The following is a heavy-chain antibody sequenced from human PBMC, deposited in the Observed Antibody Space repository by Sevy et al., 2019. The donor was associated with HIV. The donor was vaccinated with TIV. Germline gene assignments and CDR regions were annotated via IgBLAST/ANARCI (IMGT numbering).Heavy chain of an antibody. Sequence: SETLSLTCTVSGDSISGYYWSWIRQPPGKGLEWIGYIYYSGITNYNPSLKSRVTISPDTSKNQISLNLGSVTAADTAVYYCANGISARLDYWGQGTLVTVSS. J-gene: IGHJ4*02. D-gene: IGHD6-6*01. CDR2: IYYSGIT. CDR3: ANGISARLDY. CDR1: GDSISGYY. V-gene: IGHV4-59*01.